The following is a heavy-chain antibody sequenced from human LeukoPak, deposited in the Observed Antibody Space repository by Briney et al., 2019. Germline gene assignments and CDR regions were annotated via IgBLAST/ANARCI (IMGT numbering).Heavy chain of an antibody. Sequence: SETLSLTCAVSGYSISSGYYWGWIRQPPGKGLEWIGSIYHSGSTYYNPSLKSRVTISVDTSKNQFSLKLSSVTAADPAVYYCARLGVVVPAAVEIAAAENYFDYWGQGTLVTVSS. D-gene: IGHD2-2*01. V-gene: IGHV4-38-2*01. J-gene: IGHJ4*02. CDR1: GYSISSGYY. CDR2: IYHSGST. CDR3: ARLGVVVPAAVEIAAAENYFDY.